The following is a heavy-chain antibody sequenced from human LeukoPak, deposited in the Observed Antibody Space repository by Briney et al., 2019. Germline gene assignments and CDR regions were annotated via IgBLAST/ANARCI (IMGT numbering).Heavy chain of an antibody. V-gene: IGHV3-23*01. CDR2: ISDSGDRT. CDR1: GFTFSSYA. J-gene: IGHJ5*02. CDR3: AKDQSGYSNRKGFDP. Sequence: PGGSLRLSCAASGFTFSSYAMSWVRQAPGKGLEWVSAISDSGDRTYYADSVKGRFSISRDNSKNTLYLQMNSLRAEDTAVYYCAKDQSGYSNRKGFDPWGQGTLVTVSS. D-gene: IGHD6-13*01.